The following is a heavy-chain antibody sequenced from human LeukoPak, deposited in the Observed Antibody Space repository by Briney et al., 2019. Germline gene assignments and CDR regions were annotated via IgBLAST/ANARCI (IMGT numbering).Heavy chain of an antibody. J-gene: IGHJ4*01. CDR3: ARGGTYYPCIDY. V-gene: IGHV1-18*01. D-gene: IGHD1-26*01. CDR2: ISAYNGGT. Sequence: GASVKVSCKASGYPFSTTYINWVRQAPGQGLEWMGRISAYNGGTAYAQKFQGRVTMTTDSSTTTAYMDLASLRSDDTAVYYCARGGTYYPCIDYWGQGTLVTVSS. CDR1: GYPFSTTY.